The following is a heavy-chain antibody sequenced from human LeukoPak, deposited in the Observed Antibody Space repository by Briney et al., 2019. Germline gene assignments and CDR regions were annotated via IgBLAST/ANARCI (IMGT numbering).Heavy chain of an antibody. J-gene: IGHJ3*02. CDR2: IYHSGST. D-gene: IGHD3-3*01. CDR1: GGSISSCGYY. Sequence: SETLSLTCTVSGGSISSCGYYWSWIRQPPGKGLEWIGYIYHSGSTYYNPSLKSRVTISVDRSKNQFSLKLSSVTAADTAVYYCARITDRTIFGEIMHGFDIWGQGTPVTVSS. CDR3: ARITDRTIFGEIMHGFDI. V-gene: IGHV4-30-2*01.